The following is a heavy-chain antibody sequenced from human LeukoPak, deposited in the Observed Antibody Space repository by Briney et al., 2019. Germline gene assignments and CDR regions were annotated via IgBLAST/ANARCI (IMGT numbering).Heavy chain of an antibody. CDR1: GYTFTSYF. J-gene: IGHJ5*02. CDR3: ANAGDFWSGYLNLLSWFDP. V-gene: IGHV1-46*01. CDR2: INPNGGST. Sequence: ASVKVSCKASGYTFTSYFIHWVRQAPGHGPEWMGIINPNGGSTTYAQKVQGRVTMTRDTSTSTVYMELSSLRSEDTAVYYCANAGDFWSGYLNLLSWFDPWGQGTLVTVSS. D-gene: IGHD3-3*01.